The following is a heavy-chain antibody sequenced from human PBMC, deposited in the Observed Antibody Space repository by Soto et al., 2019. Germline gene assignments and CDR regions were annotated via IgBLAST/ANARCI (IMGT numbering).Heavy chain of an antibody. CDR2: IIPIFGTA. D-gene: IGHD5-12*01. CDR3: ARSTDGYNLRFDY. CDR1: GGTFSSYA. Sequence: SVKVSCKASGGTFSSYAISWVRQAPGQGLEWMGGIIPIFGTANYAQKFQGRVTITADESTSTAYMEPSSLRSEDTAVYYCARSTDGYNLRFDYWGQGTLVTVSS. V-gene: IGHV1-69*13. J-gene: IGHJ4*02.